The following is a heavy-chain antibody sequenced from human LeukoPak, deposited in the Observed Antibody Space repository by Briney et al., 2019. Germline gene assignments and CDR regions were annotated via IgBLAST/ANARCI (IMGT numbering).Heavy chain of an antibody. CDR3: ARERRSGTYFYFDY. CDR2: ISYSGST. D-gene: IGHD1-26*01. CDR1: RGSLSSYY. J-gene: IGHJ4*02. V-gene: IGHV4-59*01. Sequence: PSETMSLTCTVYRGSLSSYYWSWNRQPPGKGLEWVGYISYSGSTNYNPSLKSRVTISVDTSKNQFSLKLSSVTAADTAVYYCARERRSGTYFYFDYWGQGTLVTVSS.